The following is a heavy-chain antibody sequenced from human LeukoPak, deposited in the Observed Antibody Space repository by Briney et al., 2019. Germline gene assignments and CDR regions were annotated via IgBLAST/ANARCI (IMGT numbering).Heavy chain of an antibody. J-gene: IGHJ3*02. CDR1: GFTVSSNY. V-gene: IGHV3-53*01. D-gene: IGHD1-26*01. Sequence: GGSLRLSCAASGFTVSSNYMSWVRQAPGKGLEWVSEIYSDGRTYYAASVKGRFSISRDNSKNTVYLQMSSLRAEDKAVYYCARELREHGVFDIWGQGTLVTVSS. CDR3: ARELREHGVFDI. CDR2: IYSDGRT.